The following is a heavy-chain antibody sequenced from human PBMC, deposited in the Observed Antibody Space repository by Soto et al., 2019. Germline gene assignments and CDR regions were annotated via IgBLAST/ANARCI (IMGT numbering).Heavy chain of an antibody. CDR1: GFIFSDYA. D-gene: IGHD5-18*01. Sequence: GGSLRLSCAASGFIFSDYAMNWVRQAPGKGLEWVSAISRRGNYIRYADSVKGRFTVSRDNAKNSLELQMSTLKGEDTAVYFCARDRYKVDTDAALAAYYFDFWGQGALVTVSS. CDR2: ISRRGNYI. J-gene: IGHJ4*02. CDR3: ARDRYKVDTDAALAAYYFDF. V-gene: IGHV3-21*01.